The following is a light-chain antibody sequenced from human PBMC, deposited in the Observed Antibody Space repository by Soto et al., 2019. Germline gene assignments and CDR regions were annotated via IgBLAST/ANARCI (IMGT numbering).Light chain of an antibody. CDR2: KAS. V-gene: IGKV1-5*03. CDR1: QSISSY. CDR3: QQYDSYST. J-gene: IGKJ1*01. Sequence: IQMTQSPSTLSASVGDRVTITCRASQSISSYLAWYQQKPGKAPKLLIYKASSLESGVPSRFSGSGSGTEFILTISSLQPDDFATYYCQQYDSYSTFGQGTKVDIK.